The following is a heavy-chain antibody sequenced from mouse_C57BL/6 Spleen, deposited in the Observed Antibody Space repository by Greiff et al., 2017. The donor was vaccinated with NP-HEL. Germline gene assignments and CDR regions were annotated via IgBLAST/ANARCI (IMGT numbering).Heavy chain of an antibody. V-gene: IGHV1-7*01. CDR1: GYTFTSSW. Sequence: QLKESGAELANPGASVKLSCKASGYTFTSSWMHWGNQRPGQGLEWIGFFNPSSGYTTYNQKFKDKATLTADKSSSTAYMQLSSLTYEDSAVYYCARDYAMDYWGQGTSVTVSS. CDR2: FNPSSGYT. CDR3: ARDYAMDY. J-gene: IGHJ4*01.